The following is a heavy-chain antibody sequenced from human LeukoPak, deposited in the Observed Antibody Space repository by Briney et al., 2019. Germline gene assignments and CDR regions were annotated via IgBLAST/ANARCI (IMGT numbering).Heavy chain of an antibody. CDR3: TKTGGPWD. D-gene: IGHD7-27*01. CDR2: ISWNSGSR. CDR1: GFTFDDYA. V-gene: IGHV3-9*01. Sequence: GGSLRLSCAASGFTFDDYAMHWVRQAPGKGLEWVSGISWNSGSRGYADSVRGRFTISRDTARNSLYLQMNSLRAEDTALYYCTKTGGPWDWGQGTLVTVSS. J-gene: IGHJ4*02.